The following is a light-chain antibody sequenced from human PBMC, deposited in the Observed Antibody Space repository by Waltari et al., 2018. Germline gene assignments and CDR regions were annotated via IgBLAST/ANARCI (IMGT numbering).Light chain of an antibody. V-gene: IGLV1-40*01. Sequence: QSVLTQPPSVSGAPGQRVTVSCTVSTSHTGPGYDVQWYQQFPGRAPKLVIYANTYRPSGVPDRFSATKSGSSASLAITGLQAEDEADYYCQSYDKILSAWVFGGGTKLTVL. CDR3: QSYDKILSAWV. J-gene: IGLJ3*02. CDR2: ANT. CDR1: TSHTGPGYD.